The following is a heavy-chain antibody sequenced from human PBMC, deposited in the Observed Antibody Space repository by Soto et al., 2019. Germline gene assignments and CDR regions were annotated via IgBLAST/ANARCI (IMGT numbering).Heavy chain of an antibody. V-gene: IGHV1-46*01. J-gene: IGHJ6*02. D-gene: IGHD3-22*01. CDR1: GYTFTSYY. CDR2: INPSGGST. CDR3: ARGHDYYDSSGYRPTGDYYYGMDV. Sequence: ASVKVSCKASGYTFTSYYMHWVRQAPGQGLEWMGIINPSGGSTSYAQKFQGRVTMTRDTSTSTVYMELSSLRSEDTAVYYCARGHDYYDSSGYRPTGDYYYGMDVWGQGTTVTVSS.